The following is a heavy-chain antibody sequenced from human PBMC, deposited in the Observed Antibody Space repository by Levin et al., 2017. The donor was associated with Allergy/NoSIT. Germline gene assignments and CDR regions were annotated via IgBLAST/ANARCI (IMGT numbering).Heavy chain of an antibody. Sequence: ASVKVSCKASGYSFTSYGIIWVRQAPGQGLEWMGWNSGYNGNTKYAQNLEGRVTMTTDTSTSTAYMELRSLRSDDTAVYSCARAALPGVGAFDIWGQGTMVTV. CDR1: GYSFTSYG. V-gene: IGHV1-18*01. CDR2: NSGYNGNT. CDR3: ARAALPGVGAFDI. D-gene: IGHD2-15*01. J-gene: IGHJ3*02.